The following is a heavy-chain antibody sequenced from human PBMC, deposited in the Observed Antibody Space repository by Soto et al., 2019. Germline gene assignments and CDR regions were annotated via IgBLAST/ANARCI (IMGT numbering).Heavy chain of an antibody. D-gene: IGHD3-3*01. V-gene: IGHV4-30-4*01. Sequence: PSETMSLTSTVAGGSMSRGDCCGSWMRKPPGKGLEWIGYIYYSGSTYYNPSLKSRVTISVDTSKNQFSLKLSSVTAADTAVYYCARSYYDFWSGSNYYYYGMDVWGQGTTVTVSS. CDR2: IYYSGST. CDR3: ARSYYDFWSGSNYYYYGMDV. CDR1: GGSMSRGDCC. J-gene: IGHJ6*02.